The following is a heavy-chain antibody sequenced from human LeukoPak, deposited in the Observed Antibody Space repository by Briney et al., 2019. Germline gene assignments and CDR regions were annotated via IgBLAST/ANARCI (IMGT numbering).Heavy chain of an antibody. CDR1: GFSFDDYA. Sequence: PGGSLRLSCAASGFSFDDYALHWVRQAPGKGLEWVSGVSWNSGSIGYADSVKGRFTISRDNAKNSLYLQMSSLRAEDTALYYCAKASDILTGYLSDGFDIWGQGTMVTVSS. J-gene: IGHJ3*02. CDR2: VSWNSGSI. D-gene: IGHD3-9*01. V-gene: IGHV3-9*01. CDR3: AKASDILTGYLSDGFDI.